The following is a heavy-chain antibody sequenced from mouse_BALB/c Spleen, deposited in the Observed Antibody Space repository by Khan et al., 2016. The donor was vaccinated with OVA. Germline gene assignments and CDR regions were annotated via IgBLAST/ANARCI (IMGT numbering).Heavy chain of an antibody. CDR3: ARRGLRWDFDY. CDR2: INPSTGYT. CDR1: GYTVINYW. J-gene: IGHJ2*01. Sequence: QVQLKQSGAELAKPGASVKMSCKASGYTVINYWILWIKQRPGQGLEWIGYINPSTGYTEYNQNFQDKATLTADKSSSTAYMQLSSLTSEDSTVYYCARRGLRWDFDYWGQGTTLTVSS. D-gene: IGHD1-1*01. V-gene: IGHV1-7*01.